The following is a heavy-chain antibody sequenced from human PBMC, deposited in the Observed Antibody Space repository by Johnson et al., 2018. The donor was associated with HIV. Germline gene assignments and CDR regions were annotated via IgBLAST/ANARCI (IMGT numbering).Heavy chain of an antibody. D-gene: IGHD3-10*01. J-gene: IGHJ3*02. Sequence: VQLVESGGGLVQPGGSLRLSCAASGFTFSSYAMSWVRQAPGKGLEWVSAISGSGGSTYYADSVKGRFTISRDNSKNTLYLQMNSLRAEYTAVYYCARVEDGSGSYYPDAFDIWGQGTMVTVSS. CDR2: ISGSGGST. CDR1: GFTFSSYA. CDR3: ARVEDGSGSYYPDAFDI. V-gene: IGHV3-23*04.